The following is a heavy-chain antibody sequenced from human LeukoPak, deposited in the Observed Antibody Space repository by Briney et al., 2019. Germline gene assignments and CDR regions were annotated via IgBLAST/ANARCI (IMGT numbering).Heavy chain of an antibody. CDR1: GGSISSYY. D-gene: IGHD6-13*01. Sequence: SETLSLTCTVSGGSISSYYWSWIRQPPGKGLEWIGYIYYSGSTNYNPSLKSRVTISVDTSKNQFSLKLSSVTAADTAVYYCARGQCGYSSSWYDYWGQGTLVTVSS. J-gene: IGHJ4*02. CDR3: ARGQCGYSSSWYDY. CDR2: IYYSGST. V-gene: IGHV4-59*01.